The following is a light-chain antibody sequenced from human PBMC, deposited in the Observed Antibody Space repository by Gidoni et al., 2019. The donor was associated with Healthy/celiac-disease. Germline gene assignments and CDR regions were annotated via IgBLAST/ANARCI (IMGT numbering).Light chain of an antibody. J-gene: IGKJ4*01. CDR2: DAS. V-gene: IGKV3-11*01. CDR3: QQRSNWPPLT. Sequence: VLTQSPATLSMSPGDRATLSCWASQRVSSYLAWYQQKPGQAPRLLIYDASNLATGIPARFSGSGSGTDFTLTISSLEPEDFAVYYCQQRSNWPPLTFGGGTKVEIK. CDR1: QRVSSY.